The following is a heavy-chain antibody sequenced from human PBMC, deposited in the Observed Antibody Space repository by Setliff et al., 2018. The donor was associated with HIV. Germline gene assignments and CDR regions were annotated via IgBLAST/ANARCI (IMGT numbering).Heavy chain of an antibody. V-gene: IGHV4-31*03. CDR1: GGSISSGGYY. CDR3: ARSPRLRGGHNWFDP. Sequence: PSETLSLTCTVSGGSISSGGYYWSWIRQHPGKGLEWIGYIYYSGSTYYNPSLKSRVTISVDTSKNQFSLKLSSVTAADTAVYYCARSPRLRGGHNWFDPWGQGTLVTVSS. D-gene: IGHD4-17*01. CDR2: IYYSGST. J-gene: IGHJ5*02.